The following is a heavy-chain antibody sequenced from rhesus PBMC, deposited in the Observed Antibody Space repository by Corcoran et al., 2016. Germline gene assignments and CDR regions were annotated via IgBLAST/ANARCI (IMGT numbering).Heavy chain of an antibody. J-gene: IGHJ4*01. D-gene: IGHD4-29*01. V-gene: IGHV4-160*01. CDR2: IHGGGGST. CDR3: ARYAVAAYYFDY. CDR1: RGSISSNY. Sequence: QVQLQESGPGLVKPSETLSLTCAVSRGSISSNYWSWIRQSPGKGLEWIGYIHGGGGSTRYNPSLKSRVTISTDTSKNQFSLKLSSVTAADTAVYYCARYAVAAYYFDYWGQGVLVTVSS.